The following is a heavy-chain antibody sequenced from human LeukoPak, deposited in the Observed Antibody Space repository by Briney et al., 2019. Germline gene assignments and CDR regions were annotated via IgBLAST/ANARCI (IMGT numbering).Heavy chain of an antibody. CDR1: GYTFTSYG. J-gene: IGHJ5*02. CDR2: ISAYNGNT. D-gene: IGHD3-22*01. Sequence: GASVKVSCKASGYTFTSYGISWVRQAPGQGLEWMGWISAYNGNTNYAQKFQGRVTITTDESTSTAYMELSSLRSEDTAVYYCARAYYYDSGGRFWFDPWGQGTLVTVSS. CDR3: ARAYYYDSGGRFWFDP. V-gene: IGHV1-18*01.